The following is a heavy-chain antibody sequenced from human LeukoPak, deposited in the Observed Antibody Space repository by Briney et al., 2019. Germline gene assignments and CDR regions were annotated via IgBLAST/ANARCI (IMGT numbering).Heavy chain of an antibody. J-gene: IGHJ3*02. V-gene: IGHV4-34*01. CDR1: GGSFSGYY. CDR3: ARTTYYYDSSGYDRGYAFDI. CDR2: INHSGST. D-gene: IGHD3-22*01. Sequence: SETLSLTCAVYGGSFSGYYWSWIRQPPGKGLEWIGEINHSGSTNYNPSLKSRVTISVDTSKNQFSLKLISVTAADTAVYYCARTTYYYDSSGYDRGYAFDIWGQGTMVTVSS.